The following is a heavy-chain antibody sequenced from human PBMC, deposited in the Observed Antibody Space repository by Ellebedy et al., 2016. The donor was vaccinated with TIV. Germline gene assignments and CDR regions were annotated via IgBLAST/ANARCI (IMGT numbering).Heavy chain of an antibody. CDR2: ISYDGSNK. D-gene: IGHD3-10*01. J-gene: IGHJ6*02. CDR1: GFTFSSYA. Sequence: GESLKISCAASGFTFSSYAMHWVRQAPGKGLEWVAVISYDGSNKYYADSVKGRFTISRDNSKNTLYLQMNSMRAEDTAVYYFASHYGSGSYYSEFRGMDVWGQGTTVTVSS. V-gene: IGHV3-30-3*01. CDR3: ASHYGSGSYYSEFRGMDV.